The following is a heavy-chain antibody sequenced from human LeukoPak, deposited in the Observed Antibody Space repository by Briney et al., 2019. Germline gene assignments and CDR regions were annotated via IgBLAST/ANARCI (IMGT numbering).Heavy chain of an antibody. CDR1: GFTFSSYW. J-gene: IGHJ5*02. CDR2: INTDGSST. Sequence: GGSLRLSCAASGFTFSSYWMHWVRQAPGKGLVWVSRINTDGSSTSYADSLKGRFTISRDNAKNTLYLQMHSLRGEDTAVYYCARPTNGGWFDPWGQGTLVTVSS. V-gene: IGHV3-74*01. CDR3: ARPTNGGWFDP. D-gene: IGHD2-8*01.